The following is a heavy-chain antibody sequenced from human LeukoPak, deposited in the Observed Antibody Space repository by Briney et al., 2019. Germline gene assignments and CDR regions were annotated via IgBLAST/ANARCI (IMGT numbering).Heavy chain of an antibody. J-gene: IGHJ4*02. CDR2: ISGSGGST. CDR3: AKDKDFWSHFDY. D-gene: IGHD3-3*01. Sequence: GGSLRLSCVASGFTFSSYAMSWVRQAPGKGLEWVSAISGSGGSTYYADSVKGRFTISRDNSKNTLYLQMNSLRAEDTAVYYCAKDKDFWSHFDYWGQGTLVTVSS. CDR1: GFTFSSYA. V-gene: IGHV3-23*01.